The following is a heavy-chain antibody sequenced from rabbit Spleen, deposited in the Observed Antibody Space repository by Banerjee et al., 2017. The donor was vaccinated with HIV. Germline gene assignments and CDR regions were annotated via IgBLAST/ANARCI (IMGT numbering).Heavy chain of an antibody. Sequence: QEQLVEFGGDLVQPEGSLTLTCTASGLDFSNSYWICWVRQAPGKGLEWIGCIYTGSSGNTYYASWAKGRFTISKTSSTTVTLQMTSLTAADTATYFCARTTNSVYVDFKWWGPGTLVTVS. CDR1: GLDFSNSYW. D-gene: IGHD1-1*01. J-gene: IGHJ4*01. CDR2: IYTGSSGNT. CDR3: ARTTNSVYVDFKW. V-gene: IGHV1S45*01.